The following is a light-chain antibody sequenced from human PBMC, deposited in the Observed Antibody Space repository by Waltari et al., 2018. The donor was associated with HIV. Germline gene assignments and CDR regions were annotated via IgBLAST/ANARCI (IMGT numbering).Light chain of an antibody. V-gene: IGLV2-11*01. CDR2: DVS. CDR1: SSDVGGYNY. Sequence: QSALTQPRSVSGSPGQSVTISCTGTSSDVGGYNYVSWYQQHPGKAPKPMIFDVSKRPSGVPDRFCGSRSCNTASLTISGLQAEDEADYYCCSYAGSYTYVFGTGTKVTVL. J-gene: IGLJ1*01. CDR3: CSYAGSYTYV.